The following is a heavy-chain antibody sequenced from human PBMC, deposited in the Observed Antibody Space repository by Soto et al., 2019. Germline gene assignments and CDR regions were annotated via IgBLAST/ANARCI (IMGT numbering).Heavy chain of an antibody. V-gene: IGHV4-4*02. CDR3: ATQTIAYTWGV. J-gene: IGHJ6*02. Sequence: QVQLQESGPGLVKPSETLSLTCTVSGAPITTTKWWAWVRLPPGKGLEWIGGLSRGDERSSNPSPEGRFTTSLDKSNNHFSLKLTSVTAADTAIYYCATQTIAYTWGVWGRGTSVTVSS. D-gene: IGHD3-16*01. CDR2: LSRGDER. CDR1: GAPITTTKW.